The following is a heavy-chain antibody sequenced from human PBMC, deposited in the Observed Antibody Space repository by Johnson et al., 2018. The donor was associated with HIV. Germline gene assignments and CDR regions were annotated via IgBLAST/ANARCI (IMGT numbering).Heavy chain of an antibody. D-gene: IGHD3-3*01. CDR2: ISSSGSTI. V-gene: IGHV3-48*03. CDR1: GFTFSSYE. Sequence: EVQLVESGGGLVQPGGSLRLSCAASGFTFSSYEMNWGRQAPGKGLEWVSYISSSGSTIYYADSVKGRFTISRDNAKNSLYLQMNSLRAEDTAVYNCARDPSREEWLLGAFDIWGQGTTVTVSP. CDR3: ARDPSREEWLLGAFDI. J-gene: IGHJ3*02.